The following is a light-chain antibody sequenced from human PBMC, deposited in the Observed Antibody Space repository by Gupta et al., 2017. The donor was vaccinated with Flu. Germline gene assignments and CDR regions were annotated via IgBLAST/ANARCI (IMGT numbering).Light chain of an antibody. CDR1: SADVGSYNV. CDR2: EAT. CDR3: SSDASSSTLL. Sequence: SMTISGTGTSADVGSYNVVSWDQQTPGTAPILMIYEATKRPSGVSDGFSASKSGTTASLTISGLQAEDEADYYCSSDASSSTLLFGGGTKLTVL. V-gene: IGLV2-23*01. J-gene: IGLJ2*01.